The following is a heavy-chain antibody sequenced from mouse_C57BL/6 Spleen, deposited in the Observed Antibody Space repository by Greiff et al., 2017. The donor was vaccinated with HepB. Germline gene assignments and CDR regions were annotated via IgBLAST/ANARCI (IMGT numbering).Heavy chain of an antibody. Sequence: QVQLQQPGAELVKPGASVKLSCKASGYTFTSYWMHWVKQRPGQGLEWIGMIHPNSGSTNYNEKFKSKATLTVDKSSSTAYMQLSSQTSEDSAGYYCARSGYDGYSAWFADWGQGTLVTVSA. J-gene: IGHJ3*01. CDR1: GYTFTSYW. V-gene: IGHV1-64*01. CDR3: ARSGYDGYSAWFAD. D-gene: IGHD2-3*01. CDR2: IHPNSGST.